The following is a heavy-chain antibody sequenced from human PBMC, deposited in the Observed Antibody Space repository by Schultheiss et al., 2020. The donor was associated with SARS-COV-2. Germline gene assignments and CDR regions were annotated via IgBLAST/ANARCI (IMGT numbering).Heavy chain of an antibody. V-gene: IGHV3-15*01. J-gene: IGHJ4*02. CDR2: IKSKTDGETI. Sequence: GGSLRLSCAASGFTFTYAWMSWVRQAPGKGLEWVGRIKSKTDGETINYAASVKGRFSISRDDSKNTLYLQMNNLKTEDTAVYYCSTGYRWVPPTGTVWYWGQGTLVTVSS. D-gene: IGHD1-1*01. CDR3: STGYRWVPPTGTVWY. CDR1: GFTFTYAW.